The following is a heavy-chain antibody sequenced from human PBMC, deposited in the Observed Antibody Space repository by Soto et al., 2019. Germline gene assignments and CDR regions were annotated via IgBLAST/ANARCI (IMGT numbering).Heavy chain of an antibody. CDR1: GFTFNSLS. D-gene: IGHD2-21*02. Sequence: VQLVESGGGMVQPGTSLRLSCAASGFTFNSLSLHWVRQRPDKGQEWVAVISHDGRVTFYADFVKGRFTVSRDNSKNTIYLQVNSLRAEDTAVYYCAREPYGDSQYFDYWGQGTLVTVSS. CDR2: ISHDGRVT. V-gene: IGHV3-30*04. J-gene: IGHJ4*02. CDR3: AREPYGDSQYFDY.